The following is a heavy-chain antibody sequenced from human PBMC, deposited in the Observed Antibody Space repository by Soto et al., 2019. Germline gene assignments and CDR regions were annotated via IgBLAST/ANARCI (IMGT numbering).Heavy chain of an antibody. J-gene: IGHJ4*02. CDR1: GYPFTTYY. D-gene: IGHD3-10*01. CDR2: IDPRSGGT. Sequence: RASVKVSCKVSGYPFTTYYIHWVRQAPGQGLEWMGWIDPRSGGTVYEQKFQGRVTMTRDTSISTAYMDLSGLTSDDTALYYCATDDYGIFPYWGQGSLVTVSS. V-gene: IGHV1-2*02. CDR3: ATDDYGIFPY.